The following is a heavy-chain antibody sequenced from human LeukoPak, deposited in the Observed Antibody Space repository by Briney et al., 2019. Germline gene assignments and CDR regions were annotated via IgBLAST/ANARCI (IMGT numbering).Heavy chain of an antibody. Sequence: GASVKVSCKASGGTFSSYAISWVRQAPGQGLEWMGGIIPIFGTANYAQKFQGRVTITADESTSTAYMELSSLRSEDTAVYYCARSVVPAVTYFDYWGQGTLVTVSS. CDR2: IIPIFGTA. J-gene: IGHJ4*02. CDR3: ARSVVPAVTYFDY. V-gene: IGHV1-69*13. CDR1: GGTFSSYA. D-gene: IGHD2-2*01.